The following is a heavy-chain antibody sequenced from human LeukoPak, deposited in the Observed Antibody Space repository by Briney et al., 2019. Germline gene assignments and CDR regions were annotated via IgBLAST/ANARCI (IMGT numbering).Heavy chain of an antibody. D-gene: IGHD6-25*01. V-gene: IGHV1-18*01. CDR1: GYTFTNYG. J-gene: IGHJ6*03. CDR3: ARSAGYFYCYMDV. Sequence: ASVKVSCKASGYTFTNYGISWVRQAPGQGLEWMRWISTYNGNANYAQKLQGRVTMTTDTVTSTAYMELRSLRSDDTAVYYCARSAGYFYCYMDVWGKGTTVTVSS. CDR2: ISTYNGNA.